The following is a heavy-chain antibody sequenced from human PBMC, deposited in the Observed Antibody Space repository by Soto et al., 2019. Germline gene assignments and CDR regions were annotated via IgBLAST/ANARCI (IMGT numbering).Heavy chain of an antibody. D-gene: IGHD2-15*01. Sequence: GESLKISCKTSGYSFISYWVAWVRQLPGKGLEWMGTFYPGDSTSTYSPSFQGQVTISVDKSISTAYLQLSSLKASDTAMYYCARIIGYCRNNDCSWTFDIWGQGTMVTVPS. CDR2: FYPGDSTS. V-gene: IGHV5-51*01. CDR1: GYSFISYW. J-gene: IGHJ3*02. CDR3: ARIIGYCRNNDCSWTFDI.